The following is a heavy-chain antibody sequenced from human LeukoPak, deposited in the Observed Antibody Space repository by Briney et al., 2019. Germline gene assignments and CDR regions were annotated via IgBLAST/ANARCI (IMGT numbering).Heavy chain of an antibody. CDR2: IKQDGSEK. D-gene: IGHD3-22*01. CDR1: GFTFSSYW. J-gene: IGHJ4*02. V-gene: IGHV3-7*01. Sequence: PGGSLRLSCAASGFTFSSYWMSWVRQAPGKGLEWVANIKQDGSEKYYVDSVKGRFTISRDNAKNSLYLQMNSLRAEDTAVYYCARERGGTGYYDSSGLDYWGQGTLVTVSS. CDR3: ARERGGTGYYDSSGLDY.